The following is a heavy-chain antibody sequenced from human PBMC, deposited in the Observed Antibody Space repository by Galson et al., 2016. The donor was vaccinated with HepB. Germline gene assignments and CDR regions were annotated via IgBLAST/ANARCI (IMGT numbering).Heavy chain of an antibody. V-gene: IGHV3-23*01. CDR2: ISDIGANT. J-gene: IGHJ4*02. D-gene: IGHD3-10*01. Sequence: SLRLSCAGSGFIFNSHAMSWVRQAPGKGLELVSAISDIGANTYHADFVKGRFTISIDNSKNTMYLQMNSLRVEDTAVYYCAARYGGFLMVFDYWGQGTLVTVSS. CDR1: GFIFNSHA. CDR3: AARYGGFLMVFDY.